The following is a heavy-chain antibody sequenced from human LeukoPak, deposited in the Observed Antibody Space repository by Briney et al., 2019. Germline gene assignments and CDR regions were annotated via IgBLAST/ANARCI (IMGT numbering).Heavy chain of an antibody. D-gene: IGHD2-2*01. CDR1: GFTFSSYG. V-gene: IGHV3-30*02. CDR2: IRYDGSNK. J-gene: IGHJ5*02. Sequence: GGSLRLSCAASGFTFSSYGMHWVRQAPGKGLEWVAFIRYDGSNKYYADSVKGRFTISRDNSKNTLYLQMNSLRAEDTAVYYCAKDPGEYCSSTSCSKQNWFDPWGQGTLVTVSS. CDR3: AKDPGEYCSSTSCSKQNWFDP.